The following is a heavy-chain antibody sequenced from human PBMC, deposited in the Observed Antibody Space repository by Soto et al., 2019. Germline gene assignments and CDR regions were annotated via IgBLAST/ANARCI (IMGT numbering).Heavy chain of an antibody. D-gene: IGHD3-9*01. Sequence: GGSLRLSCAASGFTFSSYGMHWVRQAPGKGLEWVAVISYDGSNKYYADSVKGRFTISRDNSKNTLYLQMNSLRAEDTAVYYCAKDLKGLTSPWGQGTLVTVSS. CDR3: AKDLKGLTSP. CDR1: GFTFSSYG. CDR2: ISYDGSNK. J-gene: IGHJ5*02. V-gene: IGHV3-30*18.